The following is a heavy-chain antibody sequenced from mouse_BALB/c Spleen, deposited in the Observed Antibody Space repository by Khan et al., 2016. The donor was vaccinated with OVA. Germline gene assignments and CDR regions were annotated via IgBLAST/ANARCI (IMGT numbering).Heavy chain of an antibody. CDR3: ARDRIDY. Sequence: QVQLQQSGAELAKPGASVKMSCKASGYTFSNYWIHWVKQRPGQGLEWIGYINPSSSYTYYNQTFNDKATLTTDKSSSTAYMQLSSLTSEDSAVYYCARDRIDYWGQGTTLTVSS. CDR2: INPSSSYT. V-gene: IGHV1-7*01. J-gene: IGHJ2*01. CDR1: GYTFSNYW.